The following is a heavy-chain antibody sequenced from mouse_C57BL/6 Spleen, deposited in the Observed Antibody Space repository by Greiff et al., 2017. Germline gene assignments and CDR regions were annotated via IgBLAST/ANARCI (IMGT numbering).Heavy chain of an antibody. V-gene: IGHV7-3*01. Sequence: EVKLMESGGGLVQPGGSLSLSCAASGFTFTDYYMSWVRQPPGQALEWLGFIRNKANGYTTEYSASVKGRFTISRDNSQSILYLQMNALRAEDSATYYCARWMDYWGQGTSVTVSS. CDR2: IRNKANGYTT. J-gene: IGHJ4*01. CDR1: GFTFTDYY. CDR3: ARWMDY.